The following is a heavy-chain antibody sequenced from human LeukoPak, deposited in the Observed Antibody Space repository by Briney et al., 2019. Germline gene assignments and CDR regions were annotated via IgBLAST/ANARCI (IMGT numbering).Heavy chain of an antibody. CDR2: ITPIFGTA. CDR1: GGTFSSYA. Sequence: GASVKVSCKASGGTFSSYAISWVRQAPGQGLEWMGGITPIFGTANYAQKFQGRVTITADESTSAAYMELSSLRSEDTAVYYCAGGVVVAATFDYWGQGTLVTVSS. D-gene: IGHD2-15*01. J-gene: IGHJ4*02. CDR3: AGGVVVAATFDY. V-gene: IGHV1-69*13.